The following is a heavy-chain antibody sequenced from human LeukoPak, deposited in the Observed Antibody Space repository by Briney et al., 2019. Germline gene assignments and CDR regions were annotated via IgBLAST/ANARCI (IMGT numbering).Heavy chain of an antibody. D-gene: IGHD3-16*02. J-gene: IGHJ4*02. CDR1: GFTFSTSW. CDR3: ARAGGYRFDY. CDR2: MNGDGGTI. V-gene: IGHV3-74*01. Sequence: GGSLRLSCVGSGFTFSTSWVHWVRQAPGQGLVWLSRMNGDGGTINYVDSVKGRFTVSRDNAKNTLYLQMNSLGVEDTAIYYCARAGGYRFDYWGPGTQVTVSS.